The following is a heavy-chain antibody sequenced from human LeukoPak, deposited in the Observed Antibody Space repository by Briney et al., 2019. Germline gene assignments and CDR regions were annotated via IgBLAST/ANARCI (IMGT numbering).Heavy chain of an antibody. J-gene: IGHJ6*03. CDR3: AREGYDFWSGSTDYYYYMDV. D-gene: IGHD3-3*01. V-gene: IGHV3-23*01. Sequence: PGGSLRLSCAASGFTFSSSAMSWVRQAPGKGLEWVSGFRYSGNSTYYADSVKGRFTISRDNAKNSLYLQMNSLRAEDTAVYYCAREGYDFWSGSTDYYYYMDVWGKGTTVTVSS. CDR2: FRYSGNST. CDR1: GFTFSSSA.